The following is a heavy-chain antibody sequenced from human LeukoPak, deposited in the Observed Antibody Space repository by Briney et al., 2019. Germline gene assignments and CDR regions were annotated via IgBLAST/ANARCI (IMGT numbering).Heavy chain of an antibody. Sequence: GGSLRLSCAASGFTFSNYAMSWVRQAPGKGLEWVSGISGGGSSTYYADSMKGRFTISRDNSKNTLFLQMNSLRAEDTAVYYCARGGSVDTAMIAWGQGTLVTVSS. CDR2: ISGGGSST. D-gene: IGHD5-18*01. CDR3: ARGGSVDTAMIA. CDR1: GFTFSNYA. J-gene: IGHJ5*02. V-gene: IGHV3-23*01.